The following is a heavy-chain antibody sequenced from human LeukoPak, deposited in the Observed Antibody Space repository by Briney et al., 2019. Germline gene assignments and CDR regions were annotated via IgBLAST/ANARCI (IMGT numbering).Heavy chain of an antibody. CDR3: ARVSAGVIGMKDVFDI. CDR1: GFTFSRYS. CDR2: ISGSSSYI. J-gene: IGHJ3*02. V-gene: IGHV3-21*01. D-gene: IGHD3-16*02. Sequence: GGSLRLSCAASGFTFSRYSMNWVRQAPGKVLEWVSSISGSSSYIYYADSVKGRFTISRHNAKNSLYLQMNSLRAEDTAVYYCARVSAGVIGMKDVFDIWGQGTMVTVSS.